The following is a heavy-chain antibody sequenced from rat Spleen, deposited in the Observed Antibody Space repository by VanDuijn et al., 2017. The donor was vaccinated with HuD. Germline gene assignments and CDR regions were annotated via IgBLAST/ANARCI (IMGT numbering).Heavy chain of an antibody. V-gene: IGHV5-25*01. CDR1: GFTFSNYD. J-gene: IGHJ4*01. CDR3: ARWGYNRPLDVMDA. CDR2: ISSSGGST. D-gene: IGHD1-10*01. Sequence: EVQLVESGGGLVQPGRSLKVSCAASGFTFSNYDMAWVRQAPTKGLEWVASISSSGGSTYYRDSVKGRFTISRDNAKSTLYLQMDSLRSEDTATYYYARWGYNRPLDVMDAWGQGASVTVSS.